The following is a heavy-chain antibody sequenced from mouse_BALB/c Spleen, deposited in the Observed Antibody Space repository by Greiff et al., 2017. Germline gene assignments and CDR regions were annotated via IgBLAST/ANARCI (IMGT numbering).Heavy chain of an antibody. CDR1: GFTFSSFG. J-gene: IGHJ3*01. CDR3: ASLTGVFAY. V-gene: IGHV5-17*02. CDR2: ISSGSSTI. D-gene: IGHD4-1*01. Sequence: DVMLVESGGGLVQPGGSRKLSCAASGFTFSSFGMHWVRQAPEKGLEWVAYISSGSSTIYYADTVKGRFTISRDNPKNTLFLQMTSLRSEDTAMYYCASLTGVFAYWGQGTLVTVSA.